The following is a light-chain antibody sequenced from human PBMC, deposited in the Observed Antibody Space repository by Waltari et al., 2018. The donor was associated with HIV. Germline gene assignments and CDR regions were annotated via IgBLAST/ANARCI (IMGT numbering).Light chain of an antibody. CDR1: NIGRKH. CDR2: YDF. J-gene: IGLJ2*01. Sequence: SYVVSQPPSESVAPGQTAAITCGGNNIGRKHVQGYQQKPGQAPVLVIYYDFDRPSGIPERLSGSSSGNTATLTIRRVEAGDEADYYCQVWDSTTDHVIFGGGTKLTVL. CDR3: QVWDSTTDHVI. V-gene: IGLV3-21*04.